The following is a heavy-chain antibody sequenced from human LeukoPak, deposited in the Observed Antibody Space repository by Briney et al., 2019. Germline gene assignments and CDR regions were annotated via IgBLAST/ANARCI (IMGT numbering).Heavy chain of an antibody. J-gene: IGHJ4*02. CDR2: IRYDGSNK. CDR3: AKGRLAGGSYYFDY. Sequence: PGGSLRLSCAASGFTFSSYGMHWVRQAPGKGLEWVAFIRYDGSNKYYADSVKGRFTISRDNSKNTLYLQMNSLRAEDAAVYYCAKGRLAGGSYYFDYWGQGTLVTVSS. V-gene: IGHV3-30*02. D-gene: IGHD1-26*01. CDR1: GFTFSSYG.